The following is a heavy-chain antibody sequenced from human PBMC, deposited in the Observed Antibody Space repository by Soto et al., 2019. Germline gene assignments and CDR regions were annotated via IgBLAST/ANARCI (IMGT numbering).Heavy chain of an antibody. D-gene: IGHD6-19*01. CDR3: VRGLSGNSGWYDAFDM. Sequence: QVQLVEFGGGVIQPGRSLRLSCAASGFTFSDYAMHWVRRAPGKGLEWLAVISYDGNNKHHADAVKGRLTISRDSSRNTLYLQMNSLRAEDTALYYCVRGLSGNSGWYDAFDMWGQGTMVIVSS. CDR1: GFTFSDYA. CDR2: ISYDGNNK. V-gene: IGHV3-30-3*01. J-gene: IGHJ3*02.